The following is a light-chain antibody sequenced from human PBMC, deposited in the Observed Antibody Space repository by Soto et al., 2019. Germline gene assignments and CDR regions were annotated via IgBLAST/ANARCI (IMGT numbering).Light chain of an antibody. J-gene: IGKJ5*01. CDR3: QQYGST. CDR2: GAS. Sequence: EIVMTQSPATLSVSQGERATLSCRASQSVGSDLAWYQQKPGQAPRLLIYGASSRATGIPDRFSGSGSGTDFTLTISRLEPEDFAVYYCQQYGSTFGQGTRWRL. V-gene: IGKV3-20*01. CDR1: QSVGSD.